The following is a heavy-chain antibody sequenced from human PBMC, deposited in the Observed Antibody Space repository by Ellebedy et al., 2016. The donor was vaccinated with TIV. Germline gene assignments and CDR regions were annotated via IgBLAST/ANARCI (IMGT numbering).Heavy chain of an antibody. CDR3: NTGWAFDD. J-gene: IGHJ3*01. CDR2: IQSRNEGGTA. CDR1: GLTVHNAY. D-gene: IGHD1-14*01. V-gene: IGHV3-15*01. Sequence: GGSLRLXXQASGLTVHNAYMTWVRQPPGKGLEWNGRIQSRNEGGTAAYAAPVQGRFIISRDESENRLFLHMNRLRTEDTGVYYCNTGWAFDDWGQGTMVTVSS.